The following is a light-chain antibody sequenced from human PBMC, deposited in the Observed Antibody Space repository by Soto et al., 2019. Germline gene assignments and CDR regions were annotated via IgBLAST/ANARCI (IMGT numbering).Light chain of an antibody. CDR3: QHYNNWPPGRA. Sequence: EIVMTQSPATLSVSPGERVTLSCRASQSVTSNFAWYQQKPGQAPRLLIYAESTRATDIPVRFSGNGSGTEFTLTITSLRSEDVEFYYCQHYNNWPPGRAFGQGTR. V-gene: IGKV3-15*01. CDR2: AES. J-gene: IGKJ5*01. CDR1: QSVTSN.